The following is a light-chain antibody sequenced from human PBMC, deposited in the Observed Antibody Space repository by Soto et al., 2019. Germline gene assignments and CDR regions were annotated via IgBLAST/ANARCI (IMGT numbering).Light chain of an antibody. CDR1: QSVSSSY. CDR2: GAS. CDR3: QLRRT. J-gene: IGKJ1*01. Sequence: EIVWTQSPGTLSLSPGERATLSCRASQSVSSSYLAWYQQKRGQARRLLIYGASSRATGIPDRFSGSGSGTDFTLTIRRLEPEDFAVYYCQLRRTFGQGTKVDIK. V-gene: IGKV3-20*01.